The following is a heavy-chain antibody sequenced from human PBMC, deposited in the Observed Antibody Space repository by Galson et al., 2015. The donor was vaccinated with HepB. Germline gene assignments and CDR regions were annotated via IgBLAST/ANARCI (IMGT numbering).Heavy chain of an antibody. Sequence: QSGAEVKKPGESLRISCKGSGYSFTSFLISWVRQMPGKGLEWMGRIDPSDSYTNYSPSFQGHVTISADKSINTAYLQWSSLKASDPAIYHCARGGLETRTPEYYNGLGVWGQGTTVTVSS. CDR1: GYSFTSFL. CDR2: IDPSDSYT. V-gene: IGHV5-10-1*01. J-gene: IGHJ6*02. D-gene: IGHD1-1*01. CDR3: ARGGLETRTPEYYNGLGV.